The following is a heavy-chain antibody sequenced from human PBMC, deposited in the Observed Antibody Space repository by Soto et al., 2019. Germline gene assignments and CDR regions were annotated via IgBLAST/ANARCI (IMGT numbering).Heavy chain of an antibody. D-gene: IGHD3-3*01. CDR2: ISSSSSTI. CDR1: GFTFSSYS. V-gene: IGHV3-48*01. J-gene: IGHJ4*02. Sequence: PRGSLRLSCAASGFTFSSYSMNWVRQAPGKGLEWVSYISSSSSTIYYADSVKGRFTISRDNAKNSLYLQMNSLRAEDTAVYYCCSEWLSLDYWGQGTLVTVSS. CDR3: CSEWLSLDY.